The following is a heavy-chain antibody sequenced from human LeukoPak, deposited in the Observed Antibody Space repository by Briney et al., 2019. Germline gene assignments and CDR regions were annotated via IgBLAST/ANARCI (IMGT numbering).Heavy chain of an antibody. V-gene: IGHV1-69*05. CDR2: IIPIFGTA. Sequence: SVKVSCKASGGTFSSYAISWVRQAPGQGLGWMGGIIPIFGTANYAQKFQGRVTITTDESTSTAYMELSSLRSEDTAVYYCARGAVVPAAISMDVWGKGTTVTVSS. D-gene: IGHD2-2*01. J-gene: IGHJ6*03. CDR1: GGTFSSYA. CDR3: ARGAVVPAAISMDV.